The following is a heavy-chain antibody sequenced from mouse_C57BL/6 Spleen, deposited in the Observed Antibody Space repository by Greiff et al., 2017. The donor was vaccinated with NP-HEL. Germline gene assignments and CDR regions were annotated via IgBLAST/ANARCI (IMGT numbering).Heavy chain of an antibody. D-gene: IGHD4-1*02. CDR2: IYPGDGDT. CDR3: ANWDPYWYFDV. Sequence: VKLVESGPELVKPGASVKISCKASGYAFSSSWMNWVKQRPGKGLKWIGRIYPGDGDTNYNGKFKGKATLTADKSSSTAYMQLSSLTSEDSAVYFCANWDPYWYFDVWGTGTTVTVSS. J-gene: IGHJ1*03. V-gene: IGHV1-82*01. CDR1: GYAFSSSW.